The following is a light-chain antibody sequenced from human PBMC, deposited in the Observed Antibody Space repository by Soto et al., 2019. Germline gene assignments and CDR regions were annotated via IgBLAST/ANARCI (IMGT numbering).Light chain of an antibody. V-gene: IGLV2-14*01. J-gene: IGLJ2*01. CDR1: SSDVGGYNY. CDR2: DVY. Sequence: QSALTQPASVSGSPGQSITISCTGTSSDVGGYNYVSWYHQRPGEAPKLLIYDVYSRPSGVSNRFSGSKSGNTASLTISGLQPEDEADYYCSSYTSSSSLVFGGGTKHNVL. CDR3: SSYTSSSSLV.